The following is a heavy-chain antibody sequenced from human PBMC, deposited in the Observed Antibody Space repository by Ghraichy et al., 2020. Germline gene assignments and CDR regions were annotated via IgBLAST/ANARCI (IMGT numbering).Heavy chain of an antibody. V-gene: IGHV4-34*01. D-gene: IGHD4-17*01. CDR1: GGSFSGYY. Sequence: ESLNISCAVYGGSFSGYYWSWIRQPPGKGLEWIGEINHSGSTNYNPSLKSRVTISVDTSKNQFSLKLSSVTAADTAVYYCARGYYGDYYNWFDPWGQGTLVTVSS. J-gene: IGHJ5*02. CDR2: INHSGST. CDR3: ARGYYGDYYNWFDP.